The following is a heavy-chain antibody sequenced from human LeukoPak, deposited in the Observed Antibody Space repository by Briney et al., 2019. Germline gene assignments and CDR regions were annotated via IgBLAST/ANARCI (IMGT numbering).Heavy chain of an antibody. CDR1: GYTFTGYY. V-gene: IGHV1-2*04. Sequence: ASVKVSCKTSGYTFTGYYMHWVRQAPGQGLEWMGWINPNSGGTNYAQKFQGWVTMTRDTSISTAYMELSRLRSDDTAVYYCARDPGYIPTRHYYYMDVWGKGTTVTVSS. J-gene: IGHJ6*03. CDR3: ARDPGYIPTRHYYYMDV. D-gene: IGHD1-1*01. CDR2: INPNSGGT.